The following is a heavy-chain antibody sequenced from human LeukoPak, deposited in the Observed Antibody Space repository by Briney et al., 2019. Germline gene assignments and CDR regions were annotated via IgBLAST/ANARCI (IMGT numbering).Heavy chain of an antibody. V-gene: IGHV3-33*01. CDR3: ARDKVAARTLFWGSLDY. J-gene: IGHJ4*02. D-gene: IGHD6-6*01. Sequence: PGGSLRLSCAASGFTFSSYGMHWVRQAPGKGLEWVAVIWYDGSNKYYADSVKGRFTISRDNSKNTLYLQMNSLRAEDTAVYYCARDKVAARTLFWGSLDYWGQGTLVTVSS. CDR1: GFTFSSYG. CDR2: IWYDGSNK.